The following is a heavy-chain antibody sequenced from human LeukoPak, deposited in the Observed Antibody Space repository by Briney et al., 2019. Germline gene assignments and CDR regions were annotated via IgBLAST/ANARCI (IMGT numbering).Heavy chain of an antibody. CDR2: IYYSGST. D-gene: IGHD6-13*01. CDR1: GGSISSYY. Sequence: PSETLSLTCTVAGGSISSYYWSGIRQPPGKEREWLGWIYYSGSTNYNPSLNSRGTISVDTSKHQSSLKLSSVPAADTAVYYCAREQRWSSSSYYYYYLDGWGKGTTVTVSS. J-gene: IGHJ6*03. V-gene: IGHV4-59*01. CDR3: AREQRWSSSSYYYYYLDG.